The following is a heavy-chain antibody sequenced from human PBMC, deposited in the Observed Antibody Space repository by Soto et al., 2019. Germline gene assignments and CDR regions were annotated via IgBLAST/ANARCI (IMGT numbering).Heavy chain of an antibody. CDR2: VSASGRST. J-gene: IGHJ3*01. D-gene: IGHD3-10*01. CDR3: AKVWFGESDGFDV. V-gene: IGHV3-23*01. CDR1: GFSLTTYA. Sequence: EVQLLESGGGLVQRGGSLRLSCAVSGFSLTTYAMSWVRQAPGKGLEWVSEVSASGRSTTYADSVKGRFTTSKDTSKNTMSLQMNSLRVVDTAVYYCAKVWFGESDGFDVWGRGTMVRVSS.